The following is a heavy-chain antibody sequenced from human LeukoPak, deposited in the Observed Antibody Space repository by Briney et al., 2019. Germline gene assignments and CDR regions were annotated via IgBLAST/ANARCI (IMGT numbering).Heavy chain of an antibody. CDR1: GFTFSSYS. V-gene: IGHV3-21*01. CDR3: ASEQSGNYYRPFDS. Sequence: GGSLRLSCATSGFTFSSYSMNWVRQAPGKALEWVSSISSSSLYIYYADSVRGRLTISRDNAKSSLYLQMNSLRAEDTAVYYCASEQSGNYYRPFDSWGQGTLVTVSS. CDR2: ISSSSLYI. J-gene: IGHJ4*02. D-gene: IGHD1-26*01.